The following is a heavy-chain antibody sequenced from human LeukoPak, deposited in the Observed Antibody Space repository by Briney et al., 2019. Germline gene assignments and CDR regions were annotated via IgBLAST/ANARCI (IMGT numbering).Heavy chain of an antibody. Sequence: SETLSLTCAVYGGSFSGYYWSWIRQPPGKGLEWIGEINHSGSTNYNPSLKSRVTISVDTSKNQFSLKLSSVTPEDTAVYYCAQSIEPNQLDPWGQGTLVTVSS. CDR3: AQSIEPNQLDP. CDR1: GGSFSGYY. D-gene: IGHD1-14*01. CDR2: INHSGST. V-gene: IGHV4-34*01. J-gene: IGHJ5*02.